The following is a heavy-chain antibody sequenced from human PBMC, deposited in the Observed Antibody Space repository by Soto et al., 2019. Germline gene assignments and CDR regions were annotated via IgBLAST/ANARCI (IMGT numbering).Heavy chain of an antibody. D-gene: IGHD6-19*01. CDR1: GYTFTSYY. CDR3: ARSGYSSGWSDDAFDI. CDR2: INPSGGST. J-gene: IGHJ3*02. V-gene: IGHV1-46*03. Sequence: QVQLVQSGAEVKKPGASVKVSCKASGYTFTSYYMHWVRQAPGQGLEWLGIINPSGGSTSYAQKFQGRVTMTRGTSTSTVYMEMSSLGSEGTAVYYCARSGYSSGWSDDAFDIWGQGTMVTVSS.